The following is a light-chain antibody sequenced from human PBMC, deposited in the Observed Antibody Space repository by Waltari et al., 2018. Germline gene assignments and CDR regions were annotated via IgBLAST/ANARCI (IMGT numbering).Light chain of an antibody. CDR3: AAYTSTNTVI. CDR2: DVT. V-gene: IGLV2-14*01. J-gene: IGLJ2*01. CDR1: TSDIGYYHY. Sequence: QSALTQPASVSGSPGQSITIPCPGTTSDIGYYHYVSWYQQYPGKAPKLMIFDVTRWPSGVSHRFSGSKFGNTASLTISGLQAEDEADYFCAAYTSTNTVIFGGGTKVTVL.